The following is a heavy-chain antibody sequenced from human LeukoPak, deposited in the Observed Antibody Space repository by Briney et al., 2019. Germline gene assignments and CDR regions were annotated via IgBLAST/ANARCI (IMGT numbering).Heavy chain of an antibody. CDR1: GYTFTSYD. D-gene: IGHD5-18*01. V-gene: IGHV1-8*03. J-gene: IGHJ6*02. CDR2: MNPNSGNT. CDR3: ANSERDTAMVRDYYYGMDV. Sequence: ASVKVSCKASGYTFTSYDINWVRQATGQGLEWMGWMNPNSGNTGYAQKFQGRVTITRNTSISTAYMELSSLRSEDTAVYYCANSERDTAMVRDYYYGMDVWGQGTTVTVSS.